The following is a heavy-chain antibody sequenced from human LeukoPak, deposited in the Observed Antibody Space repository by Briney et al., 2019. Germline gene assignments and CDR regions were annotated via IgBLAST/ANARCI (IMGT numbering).Heavy chain of an antibody. Sequence: PSETLSLTCTVSGGSISSSSYYWGWIRQPPGKGLEWTGSIYYSGSTYYNPSLKSRVTISVDTSKNQFSVKLSSVTAADTAVYYCARQSPPPYVLRFLEWPDSYYFDYWGQGTLVTVSS. CDR2: IYYSGST. D-gene: IGHD3-3*01. V-gene: IGHV4-39*01. CDR3: ARQSPPPYVLRFLEWPDSYYFDY. CDR1: GGSISSSSYY. J-gene: IGHJ4*02.